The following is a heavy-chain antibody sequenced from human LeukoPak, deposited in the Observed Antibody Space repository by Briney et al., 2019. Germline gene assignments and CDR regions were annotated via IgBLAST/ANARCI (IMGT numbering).Heavy chain of an antibody. CDR3: ARAAIVVVPAATDYWYFDL. CDR2: IYYSGST. CDR1: GGSISSGDYY. J-gene: IGHJ2*01. Sequence: SQTLSLTCTVSGGSISSGDYYWSWIRQPPGKGLEWIGYIYYSGSTYYNPSLKSRVTISVDTSKNQFSLKLSSVTAADTAVYYCARAAIVVVPAATDYWYFDLWGRGTLVTVSS. D-gene: IGHD2-2*01. V-gene: IGHV4-30-4*08.